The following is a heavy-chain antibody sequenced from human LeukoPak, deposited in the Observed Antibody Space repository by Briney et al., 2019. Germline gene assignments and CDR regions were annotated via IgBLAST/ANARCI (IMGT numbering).Heavy chain of an antibody. CDR1: GYTFTGYY. CDR2: INPSGGST. Sequence: ASVKVSCKTSGYTFTGYYIHWVRQAPGQGLEWTGIINPSGGSTSYAQKFQGRVTMTRDMSTSTDYMELSSLRSEDTAVYYCARDNSVEDTAWWFDPWGQGTLVTVSS. CDR3: ARDNSVEDTAWWFDP. V-gene: IGHV1-46*01. D-gene: IGHD4-23*01. J-gene: IGHJ5*02.